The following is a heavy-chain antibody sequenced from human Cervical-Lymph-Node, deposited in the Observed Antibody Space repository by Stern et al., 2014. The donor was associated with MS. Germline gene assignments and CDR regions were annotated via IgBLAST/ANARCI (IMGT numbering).Heavy chain of an antibody. CDR3: ASERYTYYDDQRPPGGFDP. CDR2: VVVFNGDV. Sequence: QLVQSGPEVKKPGTSAKVSCKASGITFSHSAIQWLRQARGQRPEWIGWVVVFNGDVNYAPRFQERVTITRDMSTSTVYMELRSLRSEDTAIYYCASERYTYYDDQRPPGGFDPWGQGTLVTVSS. CDR1: GITFSHSA. D-gene: IGHD3-3*01. V-gene: IGHV1-58*02. J-gene: IGHJ5*02.